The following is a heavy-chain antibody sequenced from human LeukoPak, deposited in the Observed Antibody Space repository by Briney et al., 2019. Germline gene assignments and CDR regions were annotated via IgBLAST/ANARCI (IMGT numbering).Heavy chain of an antibody. V-gene: IGHV3-23*01. D-gene: IGHD6-13*01. CDR3: AKYFSSSWSNFDY. CDR2: ISGSGGST. CDR1: GFTFSSYG. J-gene: IGHJ4*02. Sequence: GGSLRLSWAASGFTFSSYGMHWVRQAPGKGLEWVSAISGSGGSTYYADSVKGRFTISRDNSKNTLYLQMNSLRAEDTAVYYCAKYFSSSWSNFDYWGQGTLVTVSS.